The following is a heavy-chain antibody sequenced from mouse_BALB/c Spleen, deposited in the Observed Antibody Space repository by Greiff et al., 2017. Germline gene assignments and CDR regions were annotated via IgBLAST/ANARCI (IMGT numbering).Heavy chain of an antibody. V-gene: IGHV1-4*01. J-gene: IGHJ4*01. CDR1: GYTFTSYT. D-gene: IGHD1-3*01. Sequence: QVQLKQSGAELARPGASVKMSCKASGYTFTSYTMHWVKQRPGQGLEWIGYINPSSGYTNYNQKFKDKATLTADKSSSTAYMQLSSLTSEDSAVYYCARITTFYAMDYWGQGTSVTVSS. CDR2: INPSSGYT. CDR3: ARITTFYAMDY.